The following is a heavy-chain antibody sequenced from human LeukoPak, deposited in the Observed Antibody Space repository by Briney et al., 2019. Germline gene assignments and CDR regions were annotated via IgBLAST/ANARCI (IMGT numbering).Heavy chain of an antibody. J-gene: IGHJ4*02. CDR3: ARERFTGSSWQLYYFDY. V-gene: IGHV1-46*01. D-gene: IGHD6-13*01. CDR1: GYTFTSYY. CDR2: INLSGGST. Sequence: ASVKVSCKASGYTFTSYYIHWVRQAPGQGLEWMGIINLSGGSTSYAQRFQGRVTLTRDTSTSTVYMELSSLRSEGTAVYYCARERFTGSSWQLYYFDYWGQGTLVTVSS.